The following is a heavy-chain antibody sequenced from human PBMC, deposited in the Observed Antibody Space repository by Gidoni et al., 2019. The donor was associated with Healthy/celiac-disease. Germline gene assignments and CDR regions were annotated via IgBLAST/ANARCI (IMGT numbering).Heavy chain of an antibody. CDR1: GFTFSSYW. J-gene: IGHJ4*02. V-gene: IGHV3-74*01. Sequence: EVQLVESGGGFVQPGGSLRLSCAASGFTFSSYWIHWVRQAPGQGLVWVSRINSDGSSASYADSVKGRFTISRDNAKNTLYLQMNSLRAEDTAVYYCARRAAADYWSQGTLVTVSS. CDR3: ARRAAADY. CDR2: INSDGSSA. D-gene: IGHD6-25*01.